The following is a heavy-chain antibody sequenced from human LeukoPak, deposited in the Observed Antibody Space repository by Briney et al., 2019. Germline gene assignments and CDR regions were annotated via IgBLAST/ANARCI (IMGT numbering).Heavy chain of an antibody. J-gene: IGHJ4*02. CDR3: ARGYAADY. CDR2: ISCDGSNK. Sequence: TGGSLRLSCAASGFTFSSCAMHWVRQAPGKGLEWVAVISCDGSNKYYADSVKGRFTISRDNSKNTLYLQMNSLRAEDTAVYYCARGYAADYWGQGTLVTVSS. CDR1: GFTFSSCA. V-gene: IGHV3-30-3*01. D-gene: IGHD6-25*01.